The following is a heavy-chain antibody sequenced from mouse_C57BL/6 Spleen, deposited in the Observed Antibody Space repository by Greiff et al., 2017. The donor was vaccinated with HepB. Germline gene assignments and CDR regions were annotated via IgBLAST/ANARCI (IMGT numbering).Heavy chain of an antibody. CDR3: AMSFYGYAMDY. V-gene: IGHV5-17*01. Sequence: EVQRVESGGGLVKPGGSLKLSCAASGFTFSDYGMHWVRQAPEKGLEWVAYISSGSSTIYYADTVKGRFTISRDNAKNTLFLQMTSLRSDDTAMYYCAMSFYGYAMDYWGQGTSVTVSS. CDR1: GFTFSDYG. CDR2: ISSGSSTI. J-gene: IGHJ4*01. D-gene: IGHD1-1*01.